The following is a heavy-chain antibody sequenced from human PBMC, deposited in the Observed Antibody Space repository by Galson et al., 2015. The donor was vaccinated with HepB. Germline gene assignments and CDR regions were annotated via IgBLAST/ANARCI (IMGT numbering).Heavy chain of an antibody. J-gene: IGHJ4*02. CDR3: TTDPIRIVVVTAMIY. CDR2: IRSKANSYAT. D-gene: IGHD2-21*02. CDR1: GFTFSGSA. V-gene: IGHV3-73*01. Sequence: SLRLSCAASGFTFSGSAMRWVRQASGKGLEWVGRIRSKANSYATAYAASVKGRFTISRDDSKNTAYLQMNSLKTEDTAVYYCTTDPIRIVVVTAMIYWGQGTLVTVSS.